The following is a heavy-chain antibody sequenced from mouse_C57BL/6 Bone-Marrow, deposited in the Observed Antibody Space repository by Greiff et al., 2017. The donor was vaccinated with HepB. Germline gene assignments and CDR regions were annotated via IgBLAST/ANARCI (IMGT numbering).Heavy chain of an antibody. V-gene: IGHV5-4*01. CDR2: ISDGGSYT. Sequence: EVQGVESGGGLVKPGGSLKLSCAASGFTFSSYAMSWVRQTPEKRLEWVATISDGGSYTYYPDNVKGRFTISRDNAKNNLYLQMSHLKSEDTAMYYCARELRGDFDVWGTGTTVTVSS. D-gene: IGHD1-1*01. J-gene: IGHJ1*03. CDR3: ARELRGDFDV. CDR1: GFTFSSYA.